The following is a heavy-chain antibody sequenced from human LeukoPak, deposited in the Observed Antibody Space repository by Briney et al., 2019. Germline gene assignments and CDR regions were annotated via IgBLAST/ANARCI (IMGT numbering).Heavy chain of an antibody. J-gene: IGHJ4*02. CDR2: IYYSRST. Sequence: SETLSLTCTVSGASISSGGYYWNWIRQPPGKGLEWIGYIYYSRSTSYSPSLKSRLTISVNTSKNQFSLKLSSVTAADTAVYYCARDGYNSGYFDYWGQGTLVTVSS. CDR1: GASISSGGYY. CDR3: ARDGYNSGYFDY. D-gene: IGHD5-24*01. V-gene: IGHV4-30-4*01.